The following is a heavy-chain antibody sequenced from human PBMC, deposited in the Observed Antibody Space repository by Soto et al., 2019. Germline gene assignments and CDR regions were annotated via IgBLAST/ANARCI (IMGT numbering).Heavy chain of an antibody. CDR3: ARAPHGYGVAFDI. CDR1: GGSISSGGYY. CDR2: IYYSGST. J-gene: IGHJ3*02. D-gene: IGHD4-17*01. V-gene: IGHV4-31*03. Sequence: SETLSLTCTVSGGSISSGGYYWSWIRQHPGKGLEWIGYIYYSGSTYYNPSLKSRVTISVDTSKNQFSLKLSSVTAADTAVYYCARAPHGYGVAFDIWGLGTMVTVSS.